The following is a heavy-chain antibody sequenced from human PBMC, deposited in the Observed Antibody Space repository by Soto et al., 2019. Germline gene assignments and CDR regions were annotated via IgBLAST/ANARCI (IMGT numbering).Heavy chain of an antibody. CDR2: ISYDGSNK. CDR1: GFTFSSYA. J-gene: IGHJ3*02. V-gene: IGHV3-30-3*01. CDR3: ARENRRGTYSWNYCDAFAI. Sequence: GGSLRLSCAASGFTFSSYAMSWVRQAPGKGLEWVAVISYDGSNKYYADSVKGRFTISRDNYKNTLYLQMNSLRAEDTAVYYCARENRRGTYSWNYCDAFAIWGQGTMVTVSS. D-gene: IGHD1-7*01.